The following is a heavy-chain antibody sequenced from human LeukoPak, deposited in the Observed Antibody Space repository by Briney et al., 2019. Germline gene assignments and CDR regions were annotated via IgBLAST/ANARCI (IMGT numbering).Heavy chain of an antibody. D-gene: IGHD6-13*01. CDR3: ARDWRWSIAAAAHFDY. Sequence: PSETLSLTCTVSGYSISSGYYWGWIRQPPGKGLEWIGSIYHSGSTYYNPSLKSRVTISVDTSKNQFSLKLSSVTAADTAVYYCARDWRWSIAAAAHFDYWGQGTLVTVSS. CDR1: GYSISSGYY. V-gene: IGHV4-38-2*02. CDR2: IYHSGST. J-gene: IGHJ4*02.